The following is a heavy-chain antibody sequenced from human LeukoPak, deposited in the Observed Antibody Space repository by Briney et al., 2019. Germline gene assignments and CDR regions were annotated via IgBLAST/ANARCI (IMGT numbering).Heavy chain of an antibody. Sequence: PGGSLRLSCVASGFTFTDYAMGWVRQAPGKGLEWVSSIGGGGFNTHYADSVKGRFSISRDTSTNTLYLEMNSLRADDSALYYCAKDNFGLVPYCFDSWGQGTLVTVSS. V-gene: IGHV3-23*01. J-gene: IGHJ4*02. CDR2: IGGGGFNT. D-gene: IGHD2-21*01. CDR3: AKDNFGLVPYCFDS. CDR1: GFTFTDYA.